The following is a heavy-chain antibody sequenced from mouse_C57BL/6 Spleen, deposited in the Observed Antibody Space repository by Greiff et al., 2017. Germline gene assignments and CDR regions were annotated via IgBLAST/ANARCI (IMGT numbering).Heavy chain of an antibody. CDR2: IDPSDSET. Sequence: QVQLQQPGAELVRPGSSVKLSCTASGYTFTSYWMHWVKQRPIQGLEWIGNIDPSDSETHYNQKFKDKATLTVDKSSSTAYMQLSSLTSEDSAVYYCARWPYGNYWYFEVWGTGTTVTVSS. J-gene: IGHJ1*03. D-gene: IGHD2-10*02. V-gene: IGHV1-52*01. CDR3: ARWPYGNYWYFEV. CDR1: GYTFTSYW.